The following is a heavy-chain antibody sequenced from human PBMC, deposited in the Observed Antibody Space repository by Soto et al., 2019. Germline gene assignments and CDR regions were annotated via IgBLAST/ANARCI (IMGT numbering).Heavy chain of an antibody. CDR2: INPSDGST. D-gene: IGHD4-17*01. Sequence: QVQLVQSGAEVKKPGASVKVCCKASGYIFISYYMHWVRQAPGQGLEWMGVINPSDGSTTYAQKFQGRVTMTRATSMSSVYMELSSLRSEDMAVYYCARLATVTPPYYFDYWGQGTLVTVSS. CDR3: ARLATVTPPYYFDY. V-gene: IGHV1-46*01. CDR1: GYIFISYY. J-gene: IGHJ4*02.